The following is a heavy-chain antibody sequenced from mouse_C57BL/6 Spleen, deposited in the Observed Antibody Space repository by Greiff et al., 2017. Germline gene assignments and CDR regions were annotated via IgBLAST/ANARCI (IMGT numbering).Heavy chain of an antibody. Sequence: QVQLQQPGAELVKPGASVKLSCKASGYTFTSYWMHWVKQRPGQGLEWIGRIHPNSGSTNYNEKFKSKATMTVDKSSSTAYMQRSSLTSEDSAVYYGARPDYYGSSHWYFDVWGTGTTVTVSS. J-gene: IGHJ1*03. CDR2: IHPNSGST. V-gene: IGHV1-64*01. CDR1: GYTFTSYW. CDR3: ARPDYYGSSHWYFDV. D-gene: IGHD1-1*01.